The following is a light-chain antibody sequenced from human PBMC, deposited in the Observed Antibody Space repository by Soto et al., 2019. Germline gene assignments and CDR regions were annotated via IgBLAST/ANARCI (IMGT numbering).Light chain of an antibody. Sequence: EIVFTQSPSTLSLSPGERATLSCRASQSVSNNYLAWYQQKPGQAPRLLIYLASNRAAGVPARFSGSGSGTDSTLTISRLEPEDFAVYYCQQYETFGQGTKVDI. J-gene: IGKJ1*01. V-gene: IGKV3-20*01. CDR3: QQYET. CDR1: QSVSNNY. CDR2: LAS.